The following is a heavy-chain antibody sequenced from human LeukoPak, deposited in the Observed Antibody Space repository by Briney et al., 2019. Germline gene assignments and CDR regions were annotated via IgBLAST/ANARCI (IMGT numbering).Heavy chain of an antibody. Sequence: GWALRLSRAGCGSTFSSHTMHWVRQARGKGLEGVSYISNTGSVIYYADSVKGRFTISRDNAKNSLYLQMNSLRAEDTAVYYCARNLPAADYWGQGTLVTVSS. CDR2: ISNTGSVI. CDR3: ARNLPAADY. J-gene: IGHJ4*02. CDR1: GSTFSSHT. D-gene: IGHD2-2*01. V-gene: IGHV3-48*03.